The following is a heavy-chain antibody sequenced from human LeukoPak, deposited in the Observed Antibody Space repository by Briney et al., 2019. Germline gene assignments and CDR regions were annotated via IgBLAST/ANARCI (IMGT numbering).Heavy chain of an antibody. CDR3: AKDLRTAGTTVRAFDI. V-gene: IGHV3-23*01. Sequence: GGSLRLSCAASGFTFSSYAMNWVRQAPGKGLEWVSVISGSGTITYYADSVKGQFTISRDNSKNILYLQMNRLRVEDTAVYYCAKDLRTAGTTVRAFDIWGQGTMVTVSS. D-gene: IGHD1-1*01. CDR2: ISGSGTIT. CDR1: GFTFSSYA. J-gene: IGHJ3*02.